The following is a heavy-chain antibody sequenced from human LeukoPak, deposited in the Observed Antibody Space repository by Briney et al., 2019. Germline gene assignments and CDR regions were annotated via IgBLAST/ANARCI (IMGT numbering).Heavy chain of an antibody. Sequence: PGGSLRLSCAASEFTFSNYAMTWVRQAPGKGLEWVSAISGSGYSTYYADSVKGRFTISRDNSKNTLYLQMNSLRAEDTALYFCAQWSRYFDYWGQGTLVTVSS. D-gene: IGHD1-26*01. CDR3: AQWSRYFDY. CDR1: EFTFSNYA. J-gene: IGHJ4*02. V-gene: IGHV3-23*01. CDR2: ISGSGYST.